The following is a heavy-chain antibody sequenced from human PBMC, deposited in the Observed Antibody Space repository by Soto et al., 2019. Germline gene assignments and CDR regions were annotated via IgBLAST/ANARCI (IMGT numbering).Heavy chain of an antibody. CDR2: INQDGSER. CDR1: EFTFSKYG. CDR3: VCGGNYFVY. D-gene: IGHD3-16*01. V-gene: IGHV3-7*01. J-gene: IGHJ4*02. Sequence: EVQLVESGGGLVQPGGSLRLSCAASEFTFSKYGMTWVRQSPGKGLEWVANINQDGSERYYVDSVRGRFTISRDNAKNSLYLQMNSLRAEDTAVYYCVCGGNYFVYWGQGTLVTVSP.